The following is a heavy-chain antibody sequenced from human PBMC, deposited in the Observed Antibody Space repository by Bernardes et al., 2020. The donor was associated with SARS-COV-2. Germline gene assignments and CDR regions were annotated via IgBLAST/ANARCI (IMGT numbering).Heavy chain of an antibody. D-gene: IGHD6-13*01. CDR1: GGSISSYY. Sequence: SETLSLTCTVSGGSISSYYWSWIRQSPGKGLDWIGYIHDSGTTDYNPSLKTRVTISLDTSKSQVSLKLTSVTTADTAVYFCAGDPYSSSWYHFWGQGTLVTVSS. CDR2: IHDSGTT. CDR3: AGDPYSSSWYHF. J-gene: IGHJ4*02. V-gene: IGHV4-59*01.